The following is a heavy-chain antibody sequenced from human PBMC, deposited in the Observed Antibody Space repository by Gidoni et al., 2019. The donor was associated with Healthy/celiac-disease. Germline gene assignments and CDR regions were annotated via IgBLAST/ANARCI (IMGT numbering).Heavy chain of an antibody. CDR1: GGSFSGYY. Sequence: QVQLQQWGAGLLKPSETLSLTCAVYGGSFSGYYWSWIRQPPGKGLEWIGEINHSGSTNYNPSLKSRVTILVDTSKNQFSLKLSSVTAADTAVYYCARMGYCSSTSCAPWGQGTMVTVSS. J-gene: IGHJ3*01. CDR3: ARMGYCSSTSCAP. D-gene: IGHD2-2*01. CDR2: INHSGST. V-gene: IGHV4-34*01.